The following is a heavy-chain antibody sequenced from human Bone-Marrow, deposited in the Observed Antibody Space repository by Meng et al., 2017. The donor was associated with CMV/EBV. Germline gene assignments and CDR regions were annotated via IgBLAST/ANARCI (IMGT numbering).Heavy chain of an antibody. CDR1: GGSVSSNTYY. V-gene: IGHV4-39*01. CDR3: ARQGDGSGSYFYYGMDV. J-gene: IGHJ6*02. Sequence: SETLSLTCTVSGGSVSSNTYYWAWIRQPPGKGLEWIGSIYYSGSTYYNPSLKSRVTISVDMSKNQFSLKLSPVTAADTAVYYCARQGDGSGSYFYYGMDVWGQGTTVTVSS. CDR2: IYYSGST. D-gene: IGHD3-10*01.